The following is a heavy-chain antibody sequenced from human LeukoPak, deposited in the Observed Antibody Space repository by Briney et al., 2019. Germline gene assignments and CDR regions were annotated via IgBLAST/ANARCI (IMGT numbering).Heavy chain of an antibody. CDR3: ARGSGDDIGPYGMDV. J-gene: IGHJ6*02. V-gene: IGHV1-69*13. D-gene: IGHD3-10*01. Sequence: SVKVSCKASGGTFISYAISWVRQAPGQGLEWMGGIIPIFGTANYAQKFQGRVTITADESTSTALMELSSLRSEDTAVYYCARGSGDDIGPYGMDVWGQGTTVTVSS. CDR2: IIPIFGTA. CDR1: GGTFISYA.